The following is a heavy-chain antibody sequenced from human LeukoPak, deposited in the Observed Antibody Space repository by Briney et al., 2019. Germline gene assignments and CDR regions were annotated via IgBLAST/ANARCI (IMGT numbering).Heavy chain of an antibody. J-gene: IGHJ4*02. V-gene: IGHV4-39*01. CDR1: AGSISSSSYY. Sequence: SETLSLTCTVSAGSISSSSYYWGWIRQPPGKGLEWIGSIYYSGSTYYNPSLKSRVTISVDTSKNQFSLKLSSVTAADTAVYYCARHFGVVINSFDYWGQGTLVTVSS. CDR3: ARHFGVVINSFDY. D-gene: IGHD3-3*01. CDR2: IYYSGST.